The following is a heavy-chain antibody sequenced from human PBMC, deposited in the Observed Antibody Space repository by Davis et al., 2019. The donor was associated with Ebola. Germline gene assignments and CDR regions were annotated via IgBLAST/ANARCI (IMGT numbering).Heavy chain of an antibody. CDR3: AKLHWLVLY. D-gene: IGHD6-19*01. J-gene: IGHJ4*02. CDR1: GGSISSGGYS. V-gene: IGHV4-39*01. CDR2: IYYSGST. Sequence: SETLSLTCAVSGGSISSGGYSWSWIRQPPGKGLEWIGSIYYSGSTYYNPSLKSRVTISVDTSKNQFSLKLSSVTAADTAVYYCAKLHWLVLYWGQGTLVTVSS.